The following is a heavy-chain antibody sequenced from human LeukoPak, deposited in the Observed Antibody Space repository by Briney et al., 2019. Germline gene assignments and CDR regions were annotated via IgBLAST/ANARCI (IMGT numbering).Heavy chain of an antibody. V-gene: IGHV4-39*07. CDR3: AGTHKGLEIDY. J-gene: IGHJ4*02. Sequence: EPSETLSLTCTVSGGSISSSSYYWGWIRQPPGKGLEWIGSIYYSGSTYYNPSLKSRVTISVDTSKNQFSLKLSSVTAADTAVYYCAGTHKGLEIDYWGQGTLVTVSS. D-gene: IGHD1-1*01. CDR1: GGSISSSSYY. CDR2: IYYSGST.